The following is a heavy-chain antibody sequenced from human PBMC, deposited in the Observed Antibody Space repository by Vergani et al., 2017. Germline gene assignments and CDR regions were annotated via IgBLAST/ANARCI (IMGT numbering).Heavy chain of an antibody. Sequence: QVQLVQSGAEVKKPGSSVKVSCKASGGTFSSYTISWVRQAPGQGLEWMGRIIPILGIANYAQKFQGRVTITADKSTSTAYMELSSLRSEDTAVYYCARGGYCSSTSCYDYYYYMDVWGKGTTVTVSS. CDR1: GGTFSSYT. V-gene: IGHV1-69*02. J-gene: IGHJ6*03. CDR2: IIPILGIA. D-gene: IGHD2-2*01. CDR3: ARGGYCSSTSCYDYYYYMDV.